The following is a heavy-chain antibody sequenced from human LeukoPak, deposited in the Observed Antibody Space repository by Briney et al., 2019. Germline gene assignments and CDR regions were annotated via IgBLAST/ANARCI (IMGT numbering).Heavy chain of an antibody. Sequence: TGGSLRLSCAASGFTFSRYAMHWVRQAPGKGLEWVAVISYDGSNKYYADSVKGRFTISRDNSKNTLYLQMNSLRAEDTAVYYCARDGVSGVWIQLWFGGFDYWGQGTLVTVSS. J-gene: IGHJ4*02. V-gene: IGHV3-30-3*01. CDR3: ARDGVSGVWIQLWFGGFDY. CDR1: GFTFSRYA. D-gene: IGHD5-18*01. CDR2: ISYDGSNK.